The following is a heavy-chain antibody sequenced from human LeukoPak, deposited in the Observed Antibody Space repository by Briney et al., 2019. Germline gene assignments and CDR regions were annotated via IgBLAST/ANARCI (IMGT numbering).Heavy chain of an antibody. CDR3: ARADGAKTDY. V-gene: IGHV4-34*01. Sequence: SETLSLTCAVYGWSFSGYYWSWLGQPPGNGLEWIGKINHSGSTNYNPSLKSRFTISVDTSKNQFSLKLSPVTAADTAVYYCARADGAKTDYWGQGTLVTVSS. CDR1: GWSFSGYY. CDR2: INHSGST. D-gene: IGHD3-16*01. J-gene: IGHJ4*02.